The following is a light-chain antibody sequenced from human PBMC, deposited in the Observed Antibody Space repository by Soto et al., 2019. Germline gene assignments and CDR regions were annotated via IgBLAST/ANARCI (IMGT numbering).Light chain of an antibody. J-gene: IGKJ1*01. CDR2: AAS. CDR3: QQSYSTPPT. Sequence: DIQMTRSPSSLCASVGDRVTVTCRASQSISSYLNWYQQKPGKAPKLLIYAASSLQSGVPSRFSGSGSGTDFTLTISSLQPEDFATYYCQQSYSTPPTFGQGTKVDIK. V-gene: IGKV1-39*01. CDR1: QSISSY.